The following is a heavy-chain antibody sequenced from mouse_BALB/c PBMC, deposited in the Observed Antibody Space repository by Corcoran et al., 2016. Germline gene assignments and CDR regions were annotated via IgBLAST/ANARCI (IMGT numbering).Heavy chain of an antibody. CDR3: AYRRFFDY. CDR1: GYTFSRYV. J-gene: IGHJ2*01. Sequence: EGQLQQSGPELVKPGASVKMSCKASGYTFSRYVRHWVKQKPGQGLEWIGYINPDNDDTKDNEKFKGKDTLDSDQSSSTAYMELSSLTSEDSAVYYCAYRRFFDYWGQGTTLTVSS. CDR2: INPDNDDT. V-gene: IGHV1S136*01.